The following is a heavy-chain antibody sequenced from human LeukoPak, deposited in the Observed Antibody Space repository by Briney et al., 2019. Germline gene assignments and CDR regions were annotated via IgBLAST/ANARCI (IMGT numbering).Heavy chain of an antibody. D-gene: IGHD5-18*01. CDR3: AKDPRGIQLWFNYYYYGMDV. V-gene: IGHV3-30*18. CDR2: ISYDGSNK. CDR1: GFTFSSYG. J-gene: IGHJ6*02. Sequence: PGGSLRLSCAASGFTFSSYGMHWVRQAPGKGLEWVAVISYDGSNKYYADSVKGRFTISRDNSKNTLYLQMNSLRAEDTAVYYCAKDPRGIQLWFNYYYYGMDVWGQGTTVTVSS.